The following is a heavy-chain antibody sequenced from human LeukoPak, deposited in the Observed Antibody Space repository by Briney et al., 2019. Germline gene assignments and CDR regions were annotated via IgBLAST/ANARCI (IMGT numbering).Heavy chain of an antibody. V-gene: IGHV1-18*04. Sequence: ASVNVSCKASGYTFIDHGMSWVRQAPGQGLEWMGWISAHNGSTKYAQKFQGRVSMTTDTSTNTVYMELRSLRSDDTAVYYCAREGTILVWFGESKRSDYFYYGMEVWGQGTTATVSS. CDR1: GYTFIDHG. D-gene: IGHD3-10*01. J-gene: IGHJ6*02. CDR2: ISAHNGST. CDR3: AREGTILVWFGESKRSDYFYYGMEV.